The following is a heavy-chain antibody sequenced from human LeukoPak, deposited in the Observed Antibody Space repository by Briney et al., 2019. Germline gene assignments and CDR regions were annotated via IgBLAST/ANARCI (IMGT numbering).Heavy chain of an antibody. D-gene: IGHD2-21*02. J-gene: IGHJ4*02. CDR1: GYTFTSYY. V-gene: IGHV1-46*01. CDR2: INPSGGST. CDR3: ARDGDAYCGGDCCIDY. Sequence: ASVKVSCKASGYTFTSYYMHWVRQAPGQGLEWMGIINPSGGSTSYAQKFQGRVTMTRDTSTSTVYMELSSLRSEDTAVYYCARDGDAYCGGDCCIDYWGQGTLVTVSS.